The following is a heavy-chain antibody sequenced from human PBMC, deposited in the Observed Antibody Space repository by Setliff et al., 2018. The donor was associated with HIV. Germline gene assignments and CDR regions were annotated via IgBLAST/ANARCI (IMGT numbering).Heavy chain of an antibody. V-gene: IGHV4-61*02. J-gene: IGHJ3*02. D-gene: IGHD3-10*01. CDR1: GGSFSSGSYY. Sequence: PSETLSLTCTVSGGSFSSGSYYWSWIRQPAGKGLQWIGRIYTSGSTNYNPSLKSRVTISVDTSKNQFSLKLNSVTAADTAVYYCARIIMPRGGAFDIWGQGTMVTVSS. CDR2: IYTSGST. CDR3: ARIIMPRGGAFDI.